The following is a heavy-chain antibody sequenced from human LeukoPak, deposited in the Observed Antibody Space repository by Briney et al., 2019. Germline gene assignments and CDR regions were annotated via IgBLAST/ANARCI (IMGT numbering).Heavy chain of an antibody. CDR1: GYSISRGYL. D-gene: IGHD2-2*03. Sequence: SETLSLTCTVSGYSISRGYLWGWFRQPPGRGLERFGSFDHSGITYYNPSLKSRVTLSVEMSKNKFSLMISSATAADTAVYYFARDDAHYELFGYDRRGWFDPWGQGTRVSVS. CDR3: ARDDAHYELFGYDRRGWFDP. V-gene: IGHV4-38-2*02. J-gene: IGHJ5*02. CDR2: FDHSGIT.